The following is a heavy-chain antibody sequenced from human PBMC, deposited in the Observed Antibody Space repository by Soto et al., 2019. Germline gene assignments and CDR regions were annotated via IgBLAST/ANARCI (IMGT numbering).Heavy chain of an antibody. V-gene: IGHV4-34*01. J-gene: IGHJ5*02. Sequence: QVQLQQWGAGLLKPSETLSLTCGVHGESLSGYYWTWIRQPPGRGLEWIGDINPGRNTNYNPSLRSRVTTATDTSENHFSLNLTSVTAADTAIYYCARSHYGGWAAWFDPWGQGTLVTISS. D-gene: IGHD3-10*01. CDR3: ARSHYGGWAAWFDP. CDR1: GESLSGYY. CDR2: INPGRNT.